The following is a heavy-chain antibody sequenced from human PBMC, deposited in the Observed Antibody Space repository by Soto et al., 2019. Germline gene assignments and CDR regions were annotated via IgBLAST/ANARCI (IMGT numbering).Heavy chain of an antibody. V-gene: IGHV4-61*01. J-gene: IGHJ3*02. CDR1: GDSVSSGSYF. CDR3: ARXTYYDFWSGPVLNYFDI. Sequence: SETLSLTCTVSGDSVSSGSYFWSWIRQPPGKGLEWIGYISYSGSANYNPSLKSRVTISVDTSKDQFSLKLSSVTAADTAVYYCARXTYYDFWSGPVLNYFDIWGQGTMVTVSS. CDR2: ISYSGSA. D-gene: IGHD3-3*01.